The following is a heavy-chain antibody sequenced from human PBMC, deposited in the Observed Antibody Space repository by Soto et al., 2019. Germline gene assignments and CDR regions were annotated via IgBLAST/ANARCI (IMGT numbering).Heavy chain of an antibody. CDR2: ISGSGGST. J-gene: IGHJ4*02. Sequence: GGSLRLSCAASGFTFSSYAMSWVRQAPGKGLEWVSAISGSGGSTYYADSVKGRFTISRDNSKNTLYLQMNSLRAEDTAVYYCAKDVFSSGLLLYFDYWGQGTLVTVSS. CDR3: AKDVFSSGLLLYFDY. V-gene: IGHV3-23*01. D-gene: IGHD6-19*01. CDR1: GFTFSSYA.